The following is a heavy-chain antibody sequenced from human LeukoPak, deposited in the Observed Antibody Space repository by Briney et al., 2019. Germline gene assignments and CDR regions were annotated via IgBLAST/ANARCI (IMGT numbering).Heavy chain of an antibody. Sequence: PGGSLRLSCVASGFTVSSNYMSWVRQAPGTGLAWVSIMYAGGGTNYADSVKGRFTISRDNSKNTLYLQMNSLTAEDTAVYYCARSLYDSGSPKNYFDYWGQGTLVTVSS. J-gene: IGHJ4*02. CDR1: GFTVSSNY. D-gene: IGHD3-22*01. V-gene: IGHV3-53*01. CDR3: ARSLYDSGSPKNYFDY. CDR2: MYAGGGT.